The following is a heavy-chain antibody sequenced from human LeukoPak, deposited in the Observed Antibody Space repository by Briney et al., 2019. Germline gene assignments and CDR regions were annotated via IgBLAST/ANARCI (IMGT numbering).Heavy chain of an antibody. V-gene: IGHV3-20*04. CDR2: INWNGGST. J-gene: IGHJ4*02. D-gene: IGHD3-10*01. CDR3: ARARELLWFGELSYYFDY. Sequence: RPGGSLRLSCAASGFTSDDYGMSWVRQAPGKGLEWVSGINWNGGSTGYADSVKGRFTISRDNAKNSLYLQMNSLRVEDTALYYCARARELLWFGELSYYFDYWGQGTLVTVSS. CDR1: GFTSDDYG.